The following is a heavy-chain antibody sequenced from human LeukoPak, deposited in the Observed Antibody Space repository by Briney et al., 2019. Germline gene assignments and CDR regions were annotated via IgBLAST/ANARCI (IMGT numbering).Heavy chain of an antibody. J-gene: IGHJ3*02. CDR2: INPNSGGT. CDR3: ARPALTQRLDAFDI. Sequence: ASVKVSCKASGYTFTGYYMHWVRQAPGQGLEWMGWINPNSGGTNYAQKFQGWVTMTRDTSISTAYMELSRLRSDGTAVYYCARPALTQRLDAFDIWGQGTMVTVSS. CDR1: GYTFTGYY. V-gene: IGHV1-2*04.